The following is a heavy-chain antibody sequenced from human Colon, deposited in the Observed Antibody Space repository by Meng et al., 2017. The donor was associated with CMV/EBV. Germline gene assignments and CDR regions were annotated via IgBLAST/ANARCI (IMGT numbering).Heavy chain of an antibody. J-gene: IGHJ4*02. Sequence: GESLKISCAASGLTFNGYGLHWVRQAPGKGLEWVAIIGSDGSIKRYSDSVKGRFNISRDNSKSTLWLQMHSLRPEDTALYYCAREGYSNFDYWGQGTLVTVSS. CDR3: AREGYSNFDY. V-gene: IGHV3-30*02. CDR2: IGSDGSIK. D-gene: IGHD4-11*01. CDR1: GLTFNGYG.